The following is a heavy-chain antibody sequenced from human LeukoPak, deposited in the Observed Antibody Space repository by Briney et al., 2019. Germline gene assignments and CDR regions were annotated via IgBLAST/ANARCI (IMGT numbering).Heavy chain of an antibody. CDR2: IIPIFGTA. J-gene: IGHJ3*02. CDR1: GGTLSSYA. CDR3: ASLADKWELLNDAFDI. V-gene: IGHV1-69*05. D-gene: IGHD1-26*01. Sequence: GASVKVSCKASGGTLSSYAISWVRQAPGQGLEWMGGIIPIFGTANYAQKFQGRVTITTDESTSTAYMELSSLRSEDTAVYYCASLADKWELLNDAFDIWGQGTMVTVSS.